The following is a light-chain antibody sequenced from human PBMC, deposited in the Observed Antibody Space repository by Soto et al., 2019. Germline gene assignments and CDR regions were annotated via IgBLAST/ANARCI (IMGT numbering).Light chain of an antibody. V-gene: IGLV2-8*01. CDR3: SSYAGSDVFV. CDR1: SSDVGGYNY. J-gene: IGLJ1*01. Sequence: QSALTQPPSASGSPGQSVTISCTGTSSDVGGYNYVSWYQQHPGKAPKLMIYEVNKRPSGVPDRFSGSKSGNTASLTVSGLQAEDEADYYCSSYAGSDVFVFGTGTKLTVL. CDR2: EVN.